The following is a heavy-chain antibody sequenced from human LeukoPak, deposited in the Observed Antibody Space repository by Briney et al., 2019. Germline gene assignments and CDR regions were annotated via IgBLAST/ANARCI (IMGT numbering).Heavy chain of an antibody. Sequence: GGSLRLSCAASGFNFSDAWMSWVRQAPGKGLEWVGRIKSKTEGGSIDYGSPVRGRFTISREDSKNTLYLPMNSLTIEDTALYYCPTPIAARSGGRFDPWGQGTMVTVSS. V-gene: IGHV3-15*01. J-gene: IGHJ5*02. CDR2: IKSKTEGGSI. CDR1: GFNFSDAW. CDR3: PTPIAARSGGRFDP. D-gene: IGHD6-6*01.